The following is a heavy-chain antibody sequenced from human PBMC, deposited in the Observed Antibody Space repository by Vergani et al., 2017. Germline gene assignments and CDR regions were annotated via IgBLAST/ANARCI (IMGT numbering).Heavy chain of an antibody. J-gene: IGHJ4*02. CDR2: INHSGST. V-gene: IGHV4-34*01. CDR3: ARVSHPYYFDY. CDR1: GGSFSGYY. Sequence: QVQLQQWGAGLLKPSETLSLTCAVYGGSFSGYYWSWIRQPPGKGLEWIGEINHSGSTNYNPSLKSRVTISVDTSKNQFSLKLSSVTAADTAVYYCARVSHPYYFDYWGQGTLVTVSS.